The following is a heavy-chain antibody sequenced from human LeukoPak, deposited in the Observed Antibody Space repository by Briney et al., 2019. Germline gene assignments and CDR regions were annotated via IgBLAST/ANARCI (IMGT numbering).Heavy chain of an antibody. D-gene: IGHD4-11*01. CDR3: ASEKIYDYSNYVLDY. Sequence: PSETLSLTCTVSGGSISSGGYYWSWIRQPPGKGLEWIGYIYHSGSTYYNPSLKSRVTISVDRSKNQFSLKLSSVTAADTAVYCCASEKIYDYSNYVLDYWGQGTLVTVSS. J-gene: IGHJ4*02. CDR2: IYHSGST. CDR1: GGSISSGGYY. V-gene: IGHV4-30-2*01.